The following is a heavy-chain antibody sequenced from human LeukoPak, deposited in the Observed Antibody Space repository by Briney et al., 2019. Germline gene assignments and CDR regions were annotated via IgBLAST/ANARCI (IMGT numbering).Heavy chain of an antibody. V-gene: IGHV3-30*18. CDR2: ISFDGSIE. Sequence: GGSLRLSCAASGFTFSSYGMHWVRQTPGKGLEWVALISFDGSIEYYVDSVKGRFTISRENYKNTLFLQMNSLRPEDTAVYYCAKDSDIAVAGSDDALDVWGQGTMVTVSS. J-gene: IGHJ3*01. D-gene: IGHD6-19*01. CDR1: GFTFSSYG. CDR3: AKDSDIAVAGSDDALDV.